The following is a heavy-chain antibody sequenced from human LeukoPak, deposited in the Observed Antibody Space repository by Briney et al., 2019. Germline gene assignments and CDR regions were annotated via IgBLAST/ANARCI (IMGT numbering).Heavy chain of an antibody. V-gene: IGHV3-33*01. CDR3: ARREYYYGMDV. J-gene: IGHJ6*02. Sequence: GGSLRLSCAASGFTFSSYGMHWVRQAPGKGLEWVAVIWYGGSNKYYADSVKGRFTISRDNSKNTLYLQMNSLRAEDTAVYYCARREYYYGMDVWGQGTTVTVSS. D-gene: IGHD5-24*01. CDR2: IWYGGSNK. CDR1: GFTFSSYG.